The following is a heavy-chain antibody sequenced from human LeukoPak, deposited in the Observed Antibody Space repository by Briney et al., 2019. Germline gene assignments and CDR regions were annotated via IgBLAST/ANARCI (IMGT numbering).Heavy chain of an antibody. D-gene: IGHD3-10*01. V-gene: IGHV5-51*01. J-gene: IGHJ5*02. CDR3: ARVTSYYYGSGSPNWFDP. CDR2: IYPGDSDT. CDR1: GYSFTSYW. Sequence: GGSLKISCKGSGYSFTSYWIGWVRQMPGKGLEWMGIIYPGDSDTRYSPSFQGQVTISADKSISTAYLQWSSLKASDTAMYYCARVTSYYYGSGSPNWFDPWGQGTLVIVSS.